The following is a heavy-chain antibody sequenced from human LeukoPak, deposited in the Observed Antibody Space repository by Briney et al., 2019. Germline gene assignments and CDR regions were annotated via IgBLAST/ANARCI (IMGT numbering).Heavy chain of an antibody. J-gene: IGHJ6*02. Sequence: GGSLRRSCAASGFTFSSYAMHWVRQAPGKGLEYVSAISSNGGSTYYANSVKGRFTISRDNSKNTLYLQMGSLRAEDMAVYYCARDHIVLNYYYGMDVWGQGTTVTVSS. CDR1: GFTFSSYA. CDR3: ARDHIVLNYYYGMDV. V-gene: IGHV3-64*01. D-gene: IGHD1-26*01. CDR2: ISSNGGST.